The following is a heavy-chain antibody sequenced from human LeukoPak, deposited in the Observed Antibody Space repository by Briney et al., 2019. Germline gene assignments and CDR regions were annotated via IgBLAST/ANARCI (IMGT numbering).Heavy chain of an antibody. J-gene: IGHJ4*02. CDR3: ARAGTYYDFWSGYYTFDY. CDR2: IYYSGST. D-gene: IGHD3-3*01. V-gene: IGHV4-39*07. Sequence: PSETLSLTCTVSGGSISSSSYYWGWIRQPPGKGLEWIGSIYYSGSTYYNPSLKSRVTISVDTSKNQFSLKLSSVTAADTAVYYCARAGTYYDFWSGYYTFDYWGQGTLVTVSS. CDR1: GGSISSSSYY.